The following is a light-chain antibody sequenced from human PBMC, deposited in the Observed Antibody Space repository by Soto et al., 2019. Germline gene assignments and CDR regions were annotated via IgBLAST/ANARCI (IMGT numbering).Light chain of an antibody. CDR2: GAS. J-gene: IGKJ2*01. CDR3: HHYGSSPQT. V-gene: IGKV3-20*01. CDR1: QSVSSSY. Sequence: EIVLTQSPGTLSLSPGERATLSCRASQSVSSSYLAWYQQKPGQAPRLLIYGASSRATGIPDGISGSGSGTDFTLTISRLEPEDFAVYYCHHYGSSPQTFGQGTRLEIK.